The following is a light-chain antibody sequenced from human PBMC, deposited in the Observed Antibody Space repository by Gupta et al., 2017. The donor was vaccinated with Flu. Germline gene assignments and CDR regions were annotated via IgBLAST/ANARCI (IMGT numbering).Light chain of an antibody. J-gene: IGKJ2*03. CDR2: DAS. CDR1: QSVSSY. CDR3: QQRSNWPPYS. Sequence: IVLTQSQATLSFSPRERATLSCRASQSVSSYLGWYQQNSGQAPRLLIYDASNRATGIPARFSGSGYGTDFTLTISSLEPEDFAVYYCQQRSNWPPYSFGQGTKLEIK. V-gene: IGKV3-11*01.